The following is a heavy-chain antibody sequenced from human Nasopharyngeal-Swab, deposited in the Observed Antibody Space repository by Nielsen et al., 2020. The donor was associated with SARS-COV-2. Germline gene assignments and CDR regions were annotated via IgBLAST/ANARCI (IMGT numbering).Heavy chain of an antibody. Sequence: SETLSFTCAVYGGSFSGYYWSWIRQPPGKGLEWIGEINHSGSTNYNPSLKSRVTISVDTSKNQFSLKLSSVTAADTAVYYCARFSSSWYGFGYWGQGTLVTVSS. CDR1: GGSFSGYY. D-gene: IGHD6-13*01. J-gene: IGHJ4*02. CDR2: INHSGST. CDR3: ARFSSSWYGFGY. V-gene: IGHV4-34*01.